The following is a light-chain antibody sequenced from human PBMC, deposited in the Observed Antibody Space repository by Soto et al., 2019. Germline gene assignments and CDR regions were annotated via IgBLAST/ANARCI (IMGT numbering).Light chain of an antibody. CDR3: CSFAVGSTLV. J-gene: IGLJ2*01. V-gene: IGLV2-23*02. Sequence: QSALTQPASVSGSPGQSITISCTGTISDIGGYNFISWYQHHPGKAPKLVIYDVNNRPSGISYRFSGSKSGNTASLTISGLQAEDEADYYCCSFAVGSTLVFGGGTKLTVL. CDR2: DVN. CDR1: ISDIGGYNF.